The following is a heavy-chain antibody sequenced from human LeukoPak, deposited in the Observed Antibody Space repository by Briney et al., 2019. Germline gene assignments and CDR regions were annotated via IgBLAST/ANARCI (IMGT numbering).Heavy chain of an antibody. D-gene: IGHD6-19*01. V-gene: IGHV1-2*04. Sequence: ASVKVSCKASGYTFTCYYMHWVRQAPGQGLEWMGWINPNSGGTNYAQKFQGWVTMTRDTSISTAYMELSRLRSDDTAVYYCARDRGGIAVAEFDYWGQGTLVTVSS. J-gene: IGHJ4*02. CDR2: INPNSGGT. CDR3: ARDRGGIAVAEFDY. CDR1: GYTFTCYY.